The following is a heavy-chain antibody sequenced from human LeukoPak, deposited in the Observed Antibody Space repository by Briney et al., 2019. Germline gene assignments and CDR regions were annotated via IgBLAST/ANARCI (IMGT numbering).Heavy chain of an antibody. CDR2: IYYSGST. V-gene: IGHV4-59*01. CDR3: ATGQNYGDYDRTVGIDV. CDR1: GGSISSYY. Sequence: PSETLSLTCTVSGGSISSYYWSWIRQPPGKGLEWIGYIYYSGSTNYNPSLKSRGTISVDTSNNQFSLKLTSVTAEDTAVYYCATGQNYGDYDRTVGIDVWGQGTTVTVSS. J-gene: IGHJ6*02. D-gene: IGHD4-17*01.